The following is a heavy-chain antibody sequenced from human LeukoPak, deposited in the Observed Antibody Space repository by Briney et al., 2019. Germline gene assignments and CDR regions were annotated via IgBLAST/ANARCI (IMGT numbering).Heavy chain of an antibody. CDR2: IWYDGSNK. CDR1: GFTFSSYG. D-gene: IGHD6-19*01. J-gene: IGHJ3*02. CDR3: ARSQWLVPLDAFDI. Sequence: GGSLRLSCAASGFTFSSYGMHWVRQAPGKGLEWVAVIWYDGSNKYYADSVKGRFTISRDNSKNTLYLQMNSLRAEDTAVYYCARSQWLVPLDAFDIWGQGTMVTVSS. V-gene: IGHV3-33*01.